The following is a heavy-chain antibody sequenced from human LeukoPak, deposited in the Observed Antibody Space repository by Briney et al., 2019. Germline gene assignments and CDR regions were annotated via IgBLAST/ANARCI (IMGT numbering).Heavy chain of an antibody. J-gene: IGHJ4*02. CDR1: GYTFTSYG. V-gene: IGHV1-18*01. CDR2: ISAYNGNT. CDR3: ARGMNRYYDSSGYY. Sequence: ASVKVSCKASGYTFTSYGIIWVRQAPGQGLEWMGWISAYNGNTNYAQKLQGRVTMTTDTSTSTAYMELRSLRSDDTAVYYCARGMNRYYDSSGYYWGQGTLVTVSS. D-gene: IGHD3-22*01.